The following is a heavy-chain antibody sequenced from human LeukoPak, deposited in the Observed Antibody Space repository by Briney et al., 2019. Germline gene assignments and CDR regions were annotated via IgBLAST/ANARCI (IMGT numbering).Heavy chain of an antibody. CDR2: ISGSGGST. J-gene: IGHJ4*02. CDR1: GFTFSSYS. Sequence: GGSLRLSCAASGFTFSSYSMNWVRQAPGKGLEWVSAISGSGGSTYYADSVKGRFTISRDNSKNTLYLQMNSLRAEDTAVYYCAKVGGSGSYSYYFDYWGQGTLVTVSS. CDR3: AKVGGSGSYSYYFDY. V-gene: IGHV3-23*01. D-gene: IGHD3-10*01.